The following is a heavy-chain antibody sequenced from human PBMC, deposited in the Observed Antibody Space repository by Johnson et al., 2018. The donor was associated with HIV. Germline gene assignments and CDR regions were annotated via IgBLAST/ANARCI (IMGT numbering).Heavy chain of an antibody. D-gene: IGHD3-22*01. J-gene: IGHJ3*02. CDR2: ISYAGSNK. CDR3: ARGDYYDGSGYPLGAFDI. V-gene: IGHV3-30*19. Sequence: QVQVVESGGGLVQPGGSLRLSCAASGFTFSSYGMHWVRQAPGKGLEWVAFISYAGSNKYYADSVKGRFTISRDNSKNTLYLQMNSLRAEDTAVYYCARGDYYDGSGYPLGAFDIWGQGTMVTVSS. CDR1: GFTFSSYG.